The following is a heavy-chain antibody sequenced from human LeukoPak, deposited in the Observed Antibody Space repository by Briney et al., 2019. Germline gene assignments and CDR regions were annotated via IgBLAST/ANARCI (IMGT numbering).Heavy chain of an antibody. CDR2: LYHPDST. V-gene: IGHV4-38-2*01. Sequence: PSETLSLTCAVSGYHINSALYWAWVRQPPGKGLEWIGSLYHPDSTYYNPSLESRVTMSVDTSRNQFSLKLSSVTATDTSEYYCATRSYYDILTGYRYYFDYRGQGTLVTVSS. CDR1: GYHINSALY. CDR3: ATRSYYDILTGYRYYFDY. J-gene: IGHJ4*02. D-gene: IGHD3-9*01.